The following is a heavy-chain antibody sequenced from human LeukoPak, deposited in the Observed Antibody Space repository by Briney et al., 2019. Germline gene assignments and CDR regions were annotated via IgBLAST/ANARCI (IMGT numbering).Heavy chain of an antibody. V-gene: IGHV3-11*04. CDR1: GFTFSDHY. D-gene: IGHD3-10*01. CDR3: ARAKGIP. J-gene: IGHJ5*02. CDR2: ISGSSSNI. Sequence: GGSLRLSCEASGFTFSDHYIDWVRQAPGKGLEWISYISGSSSNIYYADSVKGRFTISRDNAKNSLYLQMNSLRDEDTGVYYCARAKGIPWGQGTLVSVSS.